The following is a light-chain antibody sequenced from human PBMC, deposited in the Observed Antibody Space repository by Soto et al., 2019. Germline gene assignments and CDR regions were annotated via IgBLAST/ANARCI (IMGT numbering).Light chain of an antibody. CDR3: QQYNNWPIT. CDR2: GVS. V-gene: IGKV3-15*01. J-gene: IGKJ5*01. CDR1: QSVSSSY. Sequence: EIVLTQSPGTLSLSPWERATLSCRASQSVSSSYLAWYQQKPGQAPRLLIYGVSTRATGIPARFSGSGSGTEFTLTISSLQSEDFAVYYCQQYNNWPITFGQGTRLEIK.